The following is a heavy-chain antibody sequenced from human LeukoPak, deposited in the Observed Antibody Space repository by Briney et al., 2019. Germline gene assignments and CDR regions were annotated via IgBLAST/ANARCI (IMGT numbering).Heavy chain of an antibody. Sequence: SETLSLTCAVYGGSLSGYYWNWIRQPPGKGLEWIGEINHSGSTNYNPSLKSRVAISIDTSNKQFSLNLNSVTAADTAVYYCARGIYSSGWYEYYFDYWGQGTLVTVSS. CDR3: ARGIYSSGWYEYYFDY. CDR1: GGSLSGYY. CDR2: INHSGST. J-gene: IGHJ4*02. V-gene: IGHV4-34*01. D-gene: IGHD6-19*01.